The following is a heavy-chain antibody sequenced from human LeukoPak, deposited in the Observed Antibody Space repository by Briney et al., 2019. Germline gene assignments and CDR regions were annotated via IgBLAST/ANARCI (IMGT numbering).Heavy chain of an antibody. CDR2: INHHGSDK. CDR1: GFAFSIYW. CDR3: ARSDSIGSVDY. D-gene: IGHD2-21*01. J-gene: IGHJ4*02. Sequence: GGSMRLSWAASGFAFSIYWMSWVRQPPGKGLGWVANINHHGSDKWYMDSVKDRSTIARDNTDNSLSLQMNSLRVEDTAVYYCARSDSIGSVDYWGQGTLITVSS. V-gene: IGHV3-7*01.